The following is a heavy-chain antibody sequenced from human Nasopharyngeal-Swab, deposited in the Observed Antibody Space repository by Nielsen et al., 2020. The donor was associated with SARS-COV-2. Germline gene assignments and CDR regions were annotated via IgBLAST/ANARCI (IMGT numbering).Heavy chain of an antibody. CDR2: IIPIFGTA. D-gene: IGHD6-6*01. CDR1: SGPFSSYA. J-gene: IGHJ4*02. Sequence: SLQVSSNASSGPFSSYAISWVRQAPGQGLEWMGGIIPIFGTADYAQKFQDRVTITADESTSTAYMELSSLRSEDTAVYYCARSGYSNSDIDYWGQGTRVTVTS. V-gene: IGHV1-69*13. CDR3: ARSGYSNSDIDY.